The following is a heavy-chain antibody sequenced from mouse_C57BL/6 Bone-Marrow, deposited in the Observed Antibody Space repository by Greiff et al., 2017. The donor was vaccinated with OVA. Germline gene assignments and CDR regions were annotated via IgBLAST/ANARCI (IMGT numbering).Heavy chain of an antibody. J-gene: IGHJ4*01. CDR3: ASYYYALAMDY. V-gene: IGHV2-2*01. Sequence: QVHVKQSGPGLVQPSQSLSITCTVSGFSLTSYGVHWVRQSPGKGLEWLGVIWSGGSTDYNAAFISRLSISKDNSKSQVFFKMNSLQADDTAIYYCASYYYALAMDYWGQETSVTVSS. D-gene: IGHD1-1*01. CDR2: IWSGGST. CDR1: GFSLTSYG.